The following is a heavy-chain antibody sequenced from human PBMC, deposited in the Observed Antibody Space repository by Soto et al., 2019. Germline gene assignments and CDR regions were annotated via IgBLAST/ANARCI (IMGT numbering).Heavy chain of an antibody. V-gene: IGHV3-23*01. J-gene: IGHJ4*02. CDR1: GFTFSSYA. CDR2: VSGSGGGT. D-gene: IGHD2-21*02. Sequence: PGGSLRLSCAASGFTFSSYAMSWVRQAPGKGLEWVSTVSGSGGGTYYADSVKGRLTISRVNSKNTMYLQMSNLRAEDTAVYFCARIGPYCGGDCYPDFDFWGLGTPVTVSS. CDR3: ARIGPYCGGDCYPDFDF.